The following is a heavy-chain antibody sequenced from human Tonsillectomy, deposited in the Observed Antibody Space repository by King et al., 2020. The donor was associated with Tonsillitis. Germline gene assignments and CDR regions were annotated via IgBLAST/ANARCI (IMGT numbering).Heavy chain of an antibody. V-gene: IGHV2-70*04. CDR2: IDWDDDK. Sequence: VTLQESGPALVKPTQTLTLTCTVSGFSLSTSGMRVSWIRQPPGKALEWLARIDWDDDKFYSTSLKTRLTISKDTSKDQVVLRMTNVDPVDTATYYCARSYLGYCTNGVCLDPFDYWGQGTLVTVSS. CDR3: ARSYLGYCTNGVCLDPFDY. D-gene: IGHD2-8*01. J-gene: IGHJ4*02. CDR1: GFSLSTSGMR.